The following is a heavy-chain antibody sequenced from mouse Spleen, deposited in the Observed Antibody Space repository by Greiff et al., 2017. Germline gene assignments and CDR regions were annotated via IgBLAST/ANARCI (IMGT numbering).Heavy chain of an antibody. V-gene: IGHV2-2*01. Sequence: VMLVESGPVLVQPSQSLSFTCTVSGFSLSTYGVYWIRQSPGKGLEWLGVIWSGGNTDFNAAFKSRLSISKDTSRSQVFFKMNSLQADDTAIYYCARSQGPLAMDYWGQGTSVTVSS. CDR2: IWSGGNT. CDR3: ARSQGPLAMDY. D-gene: IGHD3-2*02. J-gene: IGHJ4*01. CDR1: GFSLSTYG.